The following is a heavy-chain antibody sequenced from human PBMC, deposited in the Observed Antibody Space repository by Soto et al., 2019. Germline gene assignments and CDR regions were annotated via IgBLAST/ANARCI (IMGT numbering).Heavy chain of an antibody. Sequence: GGSLRLSCAASGFTFSDYYMSWIRQAPGKGLEWVSYISSSGSTIYYADSVKGRFTISRDNAKNSLYLQMNSLRAEDTAVYYCARVLPASSIVVVPAAMRGYLQNWGQGTLVTVSS. CDR3: ARVLPASSIVVVPAAMRGYLQN. CDR2: ISSSGSTI. D-gene: IGHD2-2*01. CDR1: GFTFSDYY. J-gene: IGHJ4*02. V-gene: IGHV3-11*01.